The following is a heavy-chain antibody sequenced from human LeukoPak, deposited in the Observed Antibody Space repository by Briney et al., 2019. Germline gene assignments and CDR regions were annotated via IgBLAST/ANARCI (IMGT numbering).Heavy chain of an antibody. J-gene: IGHJ4*02. D-gene: IGHD2-15*01. CDR3: AKATLGSCSGARCYPFDC. CDR1: GFTFTSFS. V-gene: IGHV3-23*01. CDR2: ISGSDSGT. Sequence: PGGSLRLSCAASGFTFTSFSMNWVRQAPGKGLEWVSTISGSDSGTYNADSVKGRFTISRDNSKNTLYLQMNSLRGEDTAVYYCAKATLGSCSGARCYPFDCWGQGTLVTVSS.